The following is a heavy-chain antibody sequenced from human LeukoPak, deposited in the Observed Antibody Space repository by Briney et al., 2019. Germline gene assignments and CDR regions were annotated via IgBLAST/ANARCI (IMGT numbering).Heavy chain of an antibody. CDR2: IRYDGSNK. V-gene: IGHV3-30*02. CDR3: AKVPRNYGSGRAIDY. D-gene: IGHD3-10*01. J-gene: IGHJ4*02. CDR1: GFTFSSYG. Sequence: PGGSLRLSCAASGFTFSSYGMHWVRQAPGKGLEWVAFIRYDGSNKYYADSVKGRFTISRDNSKNTLYLQMNSLRAEDTAVYYCAKVPRNYGSGRAIDYWGQGTLVTVSS.